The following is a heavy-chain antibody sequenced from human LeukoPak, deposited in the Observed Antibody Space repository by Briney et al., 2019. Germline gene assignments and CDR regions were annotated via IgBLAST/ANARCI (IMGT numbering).Heavy chain of an antibody. D-gene: IGHD4-17*01. J-gene: IGHJ4*02. CDR2: ISGSGGST. CDR3: AKLALTTVTTSY. Sequence: GGSLRLSCAASGFTLSSYAMSWVRQAPGKGLEWVSAISGSGGSTYYADSVKGWFTISRDKSKNTLYLQMNSLRAEDTAVYYCAKLALTTVTTSYWGQGTLVTVSS. V-gene: IGHV3-23*01. CDR1: GFTLSSYA.